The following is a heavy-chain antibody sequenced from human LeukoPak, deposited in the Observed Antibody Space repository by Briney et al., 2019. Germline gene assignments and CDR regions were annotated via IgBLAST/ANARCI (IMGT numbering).Heavy chain of an antibody. J-gene: IGHJ4*02. V-gene: IGHV1-69*04. CDR1: GGTFSSYA. D-gene: IGHD1-26*01. CDR3: ARDWGIVGATIDY. Sequence: SVKVSCKASGGTFSSYAISWVRQAPGQGLEWMGRIIPILGIANYAQKFQGRVTITADKSTSTAYMELSSLRSEDTAVYYCARDWGIVGATIDYWGQGTLVTVSS. CDR2: IIPILGIA.